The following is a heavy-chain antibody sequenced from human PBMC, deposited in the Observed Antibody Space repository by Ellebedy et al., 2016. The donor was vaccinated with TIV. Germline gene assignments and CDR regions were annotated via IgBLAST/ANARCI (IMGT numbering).Heavy chain of an antibody. CDR2: IADNRRST. J-gene: IGHJ2*01. Sequence: GESLKISCVASGLNLNDNYMSWIRQTPGKGLEWISYIADNRRSTDYAASVKGRFTISRDNAKNSVYLQMNSLRADDTAVYYCATERPENWYGLPAINWYFDLWGRGTLVTVSS. D-gene: IGHD1-1*01. V-gene: IGHV3-11*06. CDR1: GLNLNDNY. CDR3: ATERPENWYGLPAINWYFDL.